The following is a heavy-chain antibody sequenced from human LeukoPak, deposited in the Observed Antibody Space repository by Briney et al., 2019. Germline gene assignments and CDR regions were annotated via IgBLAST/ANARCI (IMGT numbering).Heavy chain of an antibody. V-gene: IGHV3-30*02. J-gene: IGHJ4*02. CDR1: GFTLSNYG. Sequence: GGSLRLSCAASGFTLSNYGMHRVRQAPGKGLEWVAFIRNDGGEEYYADSVEGRFTISRDNSKNTVSLQMNSLRVEDTAVYYCVKESIGGDYWGQGTLVTVCS. CDR2: IRNDGGEE. CDR3: VKESIGGDY. D-gene: IGHD2-15*01.